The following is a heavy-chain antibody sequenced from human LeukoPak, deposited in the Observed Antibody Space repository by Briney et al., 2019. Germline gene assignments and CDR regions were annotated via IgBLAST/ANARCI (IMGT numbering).Heavy chain of an antibody. CDR2: ISGSDGST. J-gene: IGHJ4*02. D-gene: IGHD6-19*01. CDR1: GFTFSSYT. V-gene: IGHV3-23*01. Sequence: PGGSLRLSCATSGFTFSSYTMNWVRQAPGKGLEWVSGISGSDGSTYYADSVKGRFTISRDSSKNTLYLQMNSLRVEDTAVYYCAKDPPGAGPDFDCWGQGTLVTVSS. CDR3: AKDPPGAGPDFDC.